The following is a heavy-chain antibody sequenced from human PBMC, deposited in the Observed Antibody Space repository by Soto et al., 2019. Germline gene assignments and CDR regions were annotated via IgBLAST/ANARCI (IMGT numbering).Heavy chain of an antibody. V-gene: IGHV6-1*01. CDR2: TYYRSKWYN. CDR3: ARLIGNSWLDS. D-gene: IGHD2-8*01. J-gene: IGHJ5*01. CDR1: GDSVSTNSAT. Sequence: QVQLQQSGPGLVKPSQTLSLTCAISGDSVSTNSATWDWIRQSPSRGLAWLGRTYYRSKWYNDYAVSVTGRITINPDTSINLLSLQLTSLTPDDTAVYYCARLIGNSWLDSWGQVTLVTVSS.